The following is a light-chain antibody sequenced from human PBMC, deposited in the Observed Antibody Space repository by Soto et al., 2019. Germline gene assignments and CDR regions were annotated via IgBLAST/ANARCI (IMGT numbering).Light chain of an antibody. Sequence: DIQMTQFPTSLSASVVDRVTITCRASQGIRNFVAWYQQKPGKAPKLLIYAASTLQSGVPSRFSGSGSATDFTLTINSLQPEDVATYSCQKYSSVPVFGPGTKVEIK. CDR3: QKYSSVPV. V-gene: IGKV1-27*01. CDR1: QGIRNF. CDR2: AAS. J-gene: IGKJ3*01.